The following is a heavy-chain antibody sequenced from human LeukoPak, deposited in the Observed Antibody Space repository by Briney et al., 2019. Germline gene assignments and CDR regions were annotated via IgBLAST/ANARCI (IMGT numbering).Heavy chain of an antibody. CDR3: ARHGELGRWFDP. J-gene: IGHJ5*02. CDR1: GYSFTSYW. D-gene: IGHD7-27*01. V-gene: IGHV5-51*01. CDR2: IYPGDPDT. Sequence: GECLKISCKGSGYSFTSYWIGLVPQVPGKGLEWRGIIYPGDPDTRYSPSFQGQVTIAPDKSISTAYLQWSSLKASDAAMYYCARHGELGRWFDPWGQGTLVTVSS.